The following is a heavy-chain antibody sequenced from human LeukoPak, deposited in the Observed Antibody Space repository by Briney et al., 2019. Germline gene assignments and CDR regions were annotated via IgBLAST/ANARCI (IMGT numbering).Heavy chain of an antibody. Sequence: ASLKVSCKASGYTFTTSDISWVRQAPGQGLEWMGWMNSNSGDTGSAQNFQGRVTMTRNTSITTAYMELSKLRSEDTAVYYCARGRGSGHKENWFDPWGQGTLVTVSS. CDR2: MNSNSGDT. CDR1: GYTFTTSD. D-gene: IGHD5-12*01. V-gene: IGHV1-8*01. J-gene: IGHJ5*02. CDR3: ARGRGSGHKENWFDP.